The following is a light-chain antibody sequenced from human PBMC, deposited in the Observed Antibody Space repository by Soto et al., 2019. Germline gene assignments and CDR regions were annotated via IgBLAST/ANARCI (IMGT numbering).Light chain of an antibody. CDR3: TSYAGTNSYV. J-gene: IGLJ1*01. Sequence: QSALTQPRSVSGSPGQSVTISCTATSNDVGGYNYVSWYHHYPDKAPKLMIYDVSKRPSRVPDRFSGSKSGNTASLTIAGLQAEDEADYYCTSYAGTNSYVFGTGTKLTVL. CDR1: SNDVGGYNY. V-gene: IGLV2-11*01. CDR2: DVS.